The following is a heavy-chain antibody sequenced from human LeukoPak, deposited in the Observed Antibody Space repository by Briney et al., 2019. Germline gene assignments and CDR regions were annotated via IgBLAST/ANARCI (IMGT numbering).Heavy chain of an antibody. CDR2: IYTSGST. Sequence: PSETLSLTCTVSGGSISSYYWSWIRQPAGKGLEWIGRIYTSGSTNYNPSLKSRVTMSVDTSKNQFSLKLSSVTAADTAVYYCARENLPLLWFGKLVPFDIWGQGTMVTVSS. CDR3: ARENLPLLWFGKLVPFDI. V-gene: IGHV4-4*07. CDR1: GGSISSYY. J-gene: IGHJ3*02. D-gene: IGHD3-10*01.